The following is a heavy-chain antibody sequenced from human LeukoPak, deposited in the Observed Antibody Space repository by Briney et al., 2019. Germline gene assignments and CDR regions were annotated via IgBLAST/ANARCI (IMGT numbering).Heavy chain of an antibody. D-gene: IGHD4-17*01. J-gene: IGHJ4*02. CDR3: ARVVDHDYGDYYLDY. Sequence: PGGSLRLSCAASGFIFSSYAMSWVRQAPGKGLEWVSAISGTVGSTYYADSVKGRLTISRDNSKNTLYLQMNSLRAEDTAVYYCARVVDHDYGDYYLDYWGQGTLVTVSS. CDR2: ISGTVGST. CDR1: GFIFSSYA. V-gene: IGHV3-23*01.